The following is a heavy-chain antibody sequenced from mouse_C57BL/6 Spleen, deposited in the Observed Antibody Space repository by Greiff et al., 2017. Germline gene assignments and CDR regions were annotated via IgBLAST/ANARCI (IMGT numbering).Heavy chain of an antibody. CDR1: GYTFTSYW. V-gene: IGHV1-64*01. D-gene: IGHD2-4*01. Sequence: QVQLQQPGAELVKPGASVKLSCKASGYTFTSYWMHWVKQRPGQGLEWIGMIHPNSGSTNYNEKFKSKATLTVEKSSSTAYMQLSSLTSEDSAVYYCARSLYDYDGEWFAYWGQGTLVTVSA. CDR3: ARSLYDYDGEWFAY. J-gene: IGHJ3*01. CDR2: IHPNSGST.